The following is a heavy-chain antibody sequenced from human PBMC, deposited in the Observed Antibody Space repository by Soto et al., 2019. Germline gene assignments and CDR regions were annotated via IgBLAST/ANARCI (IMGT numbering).Heavy chain of an antibody. CDR1: GFTFSSYS. J-gene: IGHJ6*02. D-gene: IGHD3-3*01. CDR3: ARVFEARWHYYGMDV. V-gene: IGHV3-21*01. CDR2: ISSSSSYI. Sequence: PGGSLRLSCAASGFTFSSYSMNWVRQAPGKGLEWVSSISSSSSYIYYADSVKGRFTISRDNAKNSLYLQMNSLRAEDTAVYYCARVFEARWHYYGMDVWGQGTTVTVSS.